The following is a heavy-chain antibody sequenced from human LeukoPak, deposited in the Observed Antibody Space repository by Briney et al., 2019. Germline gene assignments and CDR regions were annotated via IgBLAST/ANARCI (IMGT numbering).Heavy chain of an antibody. Sequence: GGSLTLSYDVSAFTSSTFCMHWVRQAPGQGLEWVSVISKDGSNKYYVDSVKGRFTISRDNSKNTLYLQMNSLREEDTGVYYGAKDQGYSSGGSCDLTEHGGQGTLVTVSS. V-gene: IGHV3-30*18. D-gene: IGHD2-15*01. CDR3: AKDQGYSSGGSCDLTEH. CDR2: ISKDGSNK. CDR1: AFTSSTFC. J-gene: IGHJ4*02.